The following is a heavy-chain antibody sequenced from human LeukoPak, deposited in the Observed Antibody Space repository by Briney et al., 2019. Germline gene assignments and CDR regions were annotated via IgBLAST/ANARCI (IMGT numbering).Heavy chain of an antibody. V-gene: IGHV3-48*01. J-gene: IGHJ4*02. D-gene: IGHD3-10*01. CDR3: ARASAVGFGELLAYGY. CDR2: ISSSSSTI. CDR1: GFTFSSYS. Sequence: GGSLRLSCAASGFTFSSYSMNWVRQAPGKGLEWVSYISSSSSTIYYADSVKGRFTISRDNAKNSLYLQMNSLRAEDTAVYYCARASAVGFGELLAYGYWGQGTLVTVSS.